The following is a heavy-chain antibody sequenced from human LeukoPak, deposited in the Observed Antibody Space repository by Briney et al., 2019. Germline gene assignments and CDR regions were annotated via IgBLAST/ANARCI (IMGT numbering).Heavy chain of an antibody. J-gene: IGHJ4*02. CDR2: ISRSSGSSI. V-gene: IGHV3-48*03. CDR1: GFTFSNYE. CDR3: AGDSSGWYYFDY. D-gene: IGHD6-19*01. Sequence: PGGSLRLSCAASGFTFSNYEMNWVRQAPGKGLEWVSYISRSSGSSIYYADSVKGRFTISRDNAKNSLYLQMNSLRAEDTAVYYCAGDSSGWYYFDYWGQGILVTVSS.